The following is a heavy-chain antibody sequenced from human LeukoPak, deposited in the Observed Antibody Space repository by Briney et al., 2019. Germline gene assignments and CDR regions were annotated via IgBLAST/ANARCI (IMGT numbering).Heavy chain of an antibody. CDR1: GYTFTSYD. D-gene: IGHD3-9*01. Sequence: GASVKVSCKASGYTFTSYDINWVRQATGQGLEWMGWMNPNSGNTGYAQNFQGRVTMTRDTSISTAYMELRSLSSDDTAVYYCARVGGGLYGFLTGYDYWGQGTLVTVSS. CDR3: ARVGGGLYGFLTGYDY. CDR2: MNPNSGNT. V-gene: IGHV1-8*01. J-gene: IGHJ4*02.